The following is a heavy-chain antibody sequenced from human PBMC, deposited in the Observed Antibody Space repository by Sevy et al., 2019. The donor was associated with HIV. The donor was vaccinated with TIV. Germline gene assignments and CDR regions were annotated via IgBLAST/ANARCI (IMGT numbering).Heavy chain of an antibody. Sequence: ATVKVSCKASGYTFTSYGISWVRQAPGQGLEWMGWISAYNGNTNYAQKLQGRVTMTTDTSTSTAYMELRSLRYDDTAVYYCARALDPLREWSIDYWGQGTLVNVSS. D-gene: IGHD3-3*01. CDR3: ARALDPLREWSIDY. V-gene: IGHV1-18*01. J-gene: IGHJ4*02. CDR1: GYTFTSYG. CDR2: ISAYNGNT.